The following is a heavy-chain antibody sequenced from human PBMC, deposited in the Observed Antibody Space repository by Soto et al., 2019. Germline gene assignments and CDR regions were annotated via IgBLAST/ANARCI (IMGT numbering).Heavy chain of an antibody. J-gene: IGHJ4*02. Sequence: PGGSLRLSCAASGFTFSSYSMNWVRQAPGKGLEWVSSISSSSSYIYYADSMKGRFTISRDNAKNSLYLQMNSLRAEDTAVYYCATGTVGATGVFYWGQGTLVTVSS. CDR1: GFTFSSYS. CDR3: ATGTVGATGVFY. CDR2: ISSSSSYI. V-gene: IGHV3-21*01. D-gene: IGHD1-26*01.